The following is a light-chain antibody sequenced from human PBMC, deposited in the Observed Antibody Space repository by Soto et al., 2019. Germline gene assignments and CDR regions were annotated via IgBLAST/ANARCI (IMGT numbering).Light chain of an antibody. V-gene: IGLV2-14*01. CDR2: EVN. CDR3: GSWDSSLSAYV. Sequence: QSVLTQPASVSGSPGQSITISCTGTSSDVGGYNYVSWYQQHPGKAPKLMIYEVNNRPSGVSNRFSGSKSGNTASLTITGFQTGDEADYYCGSWDSSLSAYVFGTGTKVHRP. CDR1: SSDVGGYNY. J-gene: IGLJ1*01.